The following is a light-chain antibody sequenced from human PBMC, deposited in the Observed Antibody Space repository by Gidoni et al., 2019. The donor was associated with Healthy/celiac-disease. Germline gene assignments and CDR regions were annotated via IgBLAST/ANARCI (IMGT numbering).Light chain of an antibody. CDR2: WAS. CDR1: QSVVYSSNNKNY. CDR3: QQYYSTPWT. J-gene: IGKJ1*01. V-gene: IGKV4-1*01. Sequence: DIVMTQSPDSLAVSLGERATINCKSSQSVVYSSNNKNYLAWYQQKPGQPPKLLIYWASTRESGVPDRFSGSGSGTDFTLTSSSLQAEDVAVYYCQQYYSTPWTFGQGTKVEIK.